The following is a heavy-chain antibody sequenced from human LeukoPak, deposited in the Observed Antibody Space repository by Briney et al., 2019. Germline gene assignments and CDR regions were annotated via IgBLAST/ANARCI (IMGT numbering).Heavy chain of an antibody. CDR2: VNHSGST. CDR1: GGSFSGYY. Sequence: SETLSLTCAVYGGSFSGYYWSWIRQPPGKGLEWIGDVNHSGSTNYNPSLKSRVTISVDTSKNQFSLKLSSVTAADTAVYYCASSQYSSSWYGAPLYYMDVWGKGTTVTVSS. J-gene: IGHJ6*03. V-gene: IGHV4-34*01. D-gene: IGHD6-13*01. CDR3: ASSQYSSSWYGAPLYYMDV.